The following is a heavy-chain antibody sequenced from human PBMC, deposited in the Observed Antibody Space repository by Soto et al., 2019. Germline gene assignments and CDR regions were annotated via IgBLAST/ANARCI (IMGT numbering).Heavy chain of an antibody. V-gene: IGHV3-23*01. J-gene: IGHJ4*02. CDR1: GFTFSSYA. D-gene: IGHD2-8*02. Sequence: EMQLLESGGGLVQPGGSLRLSCAASGFTFSSYAMSWVRQAPGKGLEWVSTISGSSGSTYYADSVKGRFTISRDNSKNTLYLQMNSLRAEDTAVYYCAKGGVQVFDYWGQGTLVTVSS. CDR3: AKGGVQVFDY. CDR2: ISGSSGST.